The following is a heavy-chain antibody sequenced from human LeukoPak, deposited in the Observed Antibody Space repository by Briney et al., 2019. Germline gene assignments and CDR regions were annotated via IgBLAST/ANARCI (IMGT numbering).Heavy chain of an antibody. CDR1: GGSFSGYY. CDR2: INHSGST. V-gene: IGHV4-34*01. J-gene: IGHJ4*02. Sequence: SETLSLTCAVYGGSFSGYYWSRIRQPPGKGLEWIGEINHSGSTNYNPSLKSRLTISVDTSKNQFSLKLSSVTAADTALYYCARLEAVAFDYWGQGTLVTVSS. D-gene: IGHD6-19*01. CDR3: ARLEAVAFDY.